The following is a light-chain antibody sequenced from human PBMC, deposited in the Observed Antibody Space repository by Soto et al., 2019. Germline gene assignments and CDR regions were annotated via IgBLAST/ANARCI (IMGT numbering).Light chain of an antibody. Sequence: QSALTQPPSASGSPGQSVAISCTGTSSDVGGYNYVSWYQQHPGKAPKLMIYEVNKRPSGVPDRFSGSKSGNTASLTVSGLQAEDEDDYYCSSDAGSSNGFGTGTKLTVL. V-gene: IGLV2-8*01. J-gene: IGLJ1*01. CDR2: EVN. CDR3: SSDAGSSNG. CDR1: SSDVGGYNY.